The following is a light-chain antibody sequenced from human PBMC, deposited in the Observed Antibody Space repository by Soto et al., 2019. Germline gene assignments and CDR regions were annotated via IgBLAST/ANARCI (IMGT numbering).Light chain of an antibody. CDR1: QSVNSNY. J-gene: IGKJ5*01. CDR2: GAS. CDR3: QQYGGSPIT. V-gene: IGKV3-20*01. Sequence: EMVMTQSPAILSVSPGESATLSCRASQSVNSNYLAWYQQHPGQAPTLLMSGASNRASGVPVRFSGSGSGTDFTLTITRLEPEDFALYYCQQYGGSPITFGLGTRLEI.